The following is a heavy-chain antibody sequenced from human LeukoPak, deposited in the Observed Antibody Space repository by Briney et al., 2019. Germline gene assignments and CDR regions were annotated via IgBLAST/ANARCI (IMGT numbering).Heavy chain of an antibody. V-gene: IGHV4-30-4*08. CDR2: IYYSGST. CDR3: ARHSRSDRHFDY. Sequence: PSETLSLTCTVSGGSISSSSYYCGWIRQPPGKGLEWIGYIYYSGSTYYNPSLKSRVTISVDTSKNQFSLKLSSVTAADTAVYYCARHSRSDRHFDYWGQGTLVTVSS. CDR1: GGSISSSSYY. J-gene: IGHJ4*02.